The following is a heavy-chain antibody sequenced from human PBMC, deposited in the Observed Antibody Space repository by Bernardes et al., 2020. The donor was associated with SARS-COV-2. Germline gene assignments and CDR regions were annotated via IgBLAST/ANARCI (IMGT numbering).Heavy chain of an antibody. CDR3: AREGGYCSSTSCSYRGFDS. V-gene: IGHV1-18*01. D-gene: IGHD2-2*01. CDR2: ISAYNGNT. J-gene: IGHJ4*02. CDR1: GYTFTSYG. Sequence: ASVKVSCKASGYTFTSYGISWVRQAPGQGLEWMGWISAYNGNTNYAQKLQGRVTMTTDTSTSTAYMELRRLRSDDTAVYYCAREGGYCSSTSCSYRGFDSWGQGTLVTVSS.